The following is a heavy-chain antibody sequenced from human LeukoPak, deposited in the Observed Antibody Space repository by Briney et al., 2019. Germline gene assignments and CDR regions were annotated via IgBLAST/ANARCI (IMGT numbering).Heavy chain of an antibody. CDR3: AKDGYGNYDY. Sequence: GGSLRLSCAASPYTFGDYAMHWVGQAPGKGLEWVSLISGDGGNTYHADSVKGRFTISRDNSRNSLYLQMNSLRTEDTTLYYCAKDGYGNYDYWGQGTLVTVSS. V-gene: IGHV3-43*02. CDR1: PYTFGDYA. D-gene: IGHD4-11*01. CDR2: ISGDGGNT. J-gene: IGHJ4*02.